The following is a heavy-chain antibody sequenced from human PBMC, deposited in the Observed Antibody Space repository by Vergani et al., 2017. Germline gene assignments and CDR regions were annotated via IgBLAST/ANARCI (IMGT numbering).Heavy chain of an antibody. Sequence: QVQLVQSGAEVKKPGASVKVSCKASGYTFTSYYMHWVRQAPGQGLEWMGIINPSGGSTSYAQKFQGRVTMTRDTSTSTVYMELSSRRSEDTAVYYCARVGSSGWYFDWFDPWGQGTLVTVSS. CDR1: GYTFTSYY. D-gene: IGHD6-19*01. V-gene: IGHV1-46*01. J-gene: IGHJ5*02. CDR2: INPSGGST. CDR3: ARVGSSGWYFDWFDP.